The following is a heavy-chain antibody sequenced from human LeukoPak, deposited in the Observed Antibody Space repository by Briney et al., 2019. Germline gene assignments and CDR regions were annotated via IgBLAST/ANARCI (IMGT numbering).Heavy chain of an antibody. J-gene: IGHJ5*02. V-gene: IGHV4-38-2*02. D-gene: IGHD6-6*01. CDR3: ARASRPTNSWFDT. CDR1: GYSFRSDSF. CDR2: IHEGGRT. Sequence: SETLSLTCIVSGYSFRSDSFWGWIRQAPGKGLEWVGTIHEGGRTFYNPSLKGRVTISIDTSKKQFSLDVRSVTAADTAVYYCARASRPTNSWFDTWGQGTLVTVSS.